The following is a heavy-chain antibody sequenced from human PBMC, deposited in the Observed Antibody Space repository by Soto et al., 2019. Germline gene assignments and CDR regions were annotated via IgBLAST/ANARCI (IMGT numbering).Heavy chain of an antibody. CDR1: GGSISSSSYY. D-gene: IGHD3-10*01. Sequence: PSETLSLTCTVSGGSISSSSYYWGWIRQPPGKGLEWIGSIYYSGSTYYNPSLKSRVTISVDTSKNHFSLKLSSVTAADTAVYYFARAGSGSYKYYYYYYMDVWGKGTTVTVSS. V-gene: IGHV4-39*02. J-gene: IGHJ6*03. CDR2: IYYSGST. CDR3: ARAGSGSYKYYYYYYMDV.